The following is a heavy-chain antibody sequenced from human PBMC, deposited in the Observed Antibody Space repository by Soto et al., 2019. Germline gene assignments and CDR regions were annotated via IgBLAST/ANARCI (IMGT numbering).Heavy chain of an antibody. J-gene: IGHJ5*02. CDR3: AKDSTLTTVVTSALGYRNHNWFDP. Sequence: PGGSLRLSCAASGVTFSSYAMSWVRQAPGKGLEWVSAISGSGGSTYYADSVKGRFTISRDNSKNTLYLQMNSLRAEDTAVYYCAKDSTLTTVVTSALGYRNHNWFDPWGQGTLVTVPS. CDR2: ISGSGGST. CDR1: GVTFSSYA. D-gene: IGHD4-17*01. V-gene: IGHV3-23*01.